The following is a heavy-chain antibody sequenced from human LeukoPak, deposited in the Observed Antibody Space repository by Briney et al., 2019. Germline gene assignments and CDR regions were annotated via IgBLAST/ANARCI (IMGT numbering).Heavy chain of an antibody. CDR1: GFTFSDYY. CDR3: AREGVVPAAYYYYGMDV. D-gene: IGHD2-2*01. Sequence: GGSLRLSCAASGFTFSDYYMSWIRQAPGKGLEGVSYISSSGSTIYYADSVKGRFTISRDNAKNSLYLQMNSLRAEDTAVYYCAREGVVPAAYYYYGMDVWGQGTTVTVSS. CDR2: ISSSGSTI. V-gene: IGHV3-11*01. J-gene: IGHJ6*02.